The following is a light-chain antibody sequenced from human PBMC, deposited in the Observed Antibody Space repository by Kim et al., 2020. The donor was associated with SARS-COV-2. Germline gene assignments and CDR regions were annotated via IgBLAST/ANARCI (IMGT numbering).Light chain of an antibody. Sequence: VSPGQTASITCSGDKLGDEYACWYQQKPGQSPVLVIYQDNKRPSGIPERFSGSNSGNTATLTISGTQAMDEADYYCQAWDSGTVVFGGGTQLTVL. V-gene: IGLV3-1*01. CDR1: KLGDEY. CDR3: QAWDSGTVV. CDR2: QDN. J-gene: IGLJ2*01.